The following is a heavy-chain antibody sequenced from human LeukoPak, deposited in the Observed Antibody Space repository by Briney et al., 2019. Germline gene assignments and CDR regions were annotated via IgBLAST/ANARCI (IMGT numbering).Heavy chain of an antibody. CDR2: IKEDGNES. Sequence: GGSLRLSCAASGFNFGEFWMAWVRQTPGMGLEWVADIKEDGNESFYVDSVKGRFTISRDIAKSTLYLQMNSLRAEDTAVYYCARVATTSSKWSLDYWGQGTLVTVSS. J-gene: IGHJ4*02. CDR3: ARVATTSSKWSLDY. CDR1: GFNFGEFW. V-gene: IGHV3-7*01. D-gene: IGHD2-2*01.